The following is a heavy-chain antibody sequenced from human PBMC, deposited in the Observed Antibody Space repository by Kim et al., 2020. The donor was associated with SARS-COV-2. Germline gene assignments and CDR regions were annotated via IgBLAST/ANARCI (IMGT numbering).Heavy chain of an antibody. CDR3: AKDPLFYFNYYDMGNDAFDI. D-gene: IGHD3-22*01. V-gene: IGHV3-23*01. CDR1: GFTFSSYA. CDR2: ISGSGGST. Sequence: GGSLRLSCAASGFTFSSYAMSWVRQAPGKGLEWVSAISGSGGSTYYADSVKGRFTISRDNSKNTLYLQMNSLRAEDTAVYYCAKDPLFYFNYYDMGNDAFDIWGQGTMVTVSS. J-gene: IGHJ3*02.